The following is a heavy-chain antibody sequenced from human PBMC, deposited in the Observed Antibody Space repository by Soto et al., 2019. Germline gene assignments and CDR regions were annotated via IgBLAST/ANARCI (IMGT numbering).Heavy chain of an antibody. J-gene: IGHJ6*02. CDR2: ISYDGSNK. D-gene: IGHD2-15*01. CDR3: ASQYCSGGSCYGFYGMDV. V-gene: IGHV3-30*19. Sequence: GGSLRLSCAASGFTFSSYGMHWVRQAPGKGLEWLAVISYDGSNKYYADSVKGRFTISRDNSKNTLYLQMNSLRAEDTAVYYCASQYCSGGSCYGFYGMDVWGQGTTVTVSS. CDR1: GFTFSSYG.